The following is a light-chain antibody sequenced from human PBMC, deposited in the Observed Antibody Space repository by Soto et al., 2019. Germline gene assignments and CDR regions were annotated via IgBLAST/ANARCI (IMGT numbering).Light chain of an antibody. CDR3: QQYATAPFT. J-gene: IGKJ3*01. Sequence: ELVLTQSPGTLSLSPGERAALSCRASQSVDSSYIAWYQQKPGQAPRLLIYGASSRATGIPDRFSGSGSGTDFTLTISRLEPEDFAVYYCQQYATAPFTFGPGTKVDVK. CDR1: QSVDSSY. CDR2: GAS. V-gene: IGKV3-20*01.